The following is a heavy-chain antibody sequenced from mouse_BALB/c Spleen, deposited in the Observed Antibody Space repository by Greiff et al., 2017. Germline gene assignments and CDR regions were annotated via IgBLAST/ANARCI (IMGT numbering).Heavy chain of an antibody. CDR3: TGITTGPYYYAMDY. CDR2: IYPGNSDT. D-gene: IGHD2-4*01. J-gene: IGHJ4*01. V-gene: IGHV1-5*01. CDR1: GYSFTSNW. Sequence: EVQLQQSGTVLARPGASVKMSCKASGYSFTSNWMHWVKQRPGQGLEWIGAIYPGNSDTSYNQKFKGKAKLTAVTSASTAYMELSSQTNEDSAVYYCTGITTGPYYYAMDYWGQGTSVTVSS.